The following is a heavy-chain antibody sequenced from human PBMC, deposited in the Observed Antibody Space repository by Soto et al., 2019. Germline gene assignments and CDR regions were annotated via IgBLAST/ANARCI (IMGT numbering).Heavy chain of an antibody. CDR1: SDTFSTYA. CDR2: IIPIYGTA. CDR3: AREDKPGGYTPPGTSGFDS. Sequence: QVQLVQAGAEVKKPGSTLKVSCKASSDTFSTYAISWVRQAPGQGLEWMGGIIPIYGTANYAQKFQGRLTMTADESTSTVYMELSSLRSDDTAVYYFAREDKPGGYTPPGTSGFDSWGQGTLVTVSS. V-gene: IGHV1-69*13. J-gene: IGHJ4*02. D-gene: IGHD5-12*01.